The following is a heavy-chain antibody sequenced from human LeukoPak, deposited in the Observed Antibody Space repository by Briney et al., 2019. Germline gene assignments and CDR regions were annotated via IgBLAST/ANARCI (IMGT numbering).Heavy chain of an antibody. D-gene: IGHD2/OR15-2a*01. CDR2: IYSSGST. V-gene: IGHV4-4*07. CDR1: GGSITTFS. J-gene: IGHJ5*02. CDR3: ARDFSSKNWFDP. Sequence: SETLSLTCTVFGGSITTFSWSWIRQPAGRGLEWIGRIYSSGSTDYNPSLKSRVTMSVDTSKNQLSLKLSSVTAADTAIYYCARDFSSKNWFDPWGQGTLVTVSS.